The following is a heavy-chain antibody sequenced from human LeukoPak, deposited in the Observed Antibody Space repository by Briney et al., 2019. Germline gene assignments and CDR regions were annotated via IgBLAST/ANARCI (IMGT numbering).Heavy chain of an antibody. V-gene: IGHV4-4*02. CDR1: GGSISSDNW. CDR3: VRGLYGSDSY. D-gene: IGHD1-26*01. J-gene: IGHJ4*02. Sequence: SETLSLTCDVSGGSISSDNWWTWVRQPPGKGLEWIGEIYHTGRSNYNPSLKSRVSMSVDKSKNQFSLTLSSVTAADTALYYCVRGLYGSDSYWGQGSLVTVSS. CDR2: IYHTGRS.